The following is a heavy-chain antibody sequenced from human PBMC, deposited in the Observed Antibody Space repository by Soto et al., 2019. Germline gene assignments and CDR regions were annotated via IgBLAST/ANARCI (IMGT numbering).Heavy chain of an antibody. Sequence: GWSLRLSFAASGFTFSSYGMHWVRQAPGKGLEWVAVIWYDGSNKYYADSVKGRFTISRDNSKNTLYLQMDSLRAEDTAVYYCARDYYLYSSSWDDAFDIWGQGTMVTVSS. V-gene: IGHV3-33*01. CDR2: IWYDGSNK. J-gene: IGHJ3*02. CDR3: ARDYYLYSSSWDDAFDI. CDR1: GFTFSSYG. D-gene: IGHD6-13*01.